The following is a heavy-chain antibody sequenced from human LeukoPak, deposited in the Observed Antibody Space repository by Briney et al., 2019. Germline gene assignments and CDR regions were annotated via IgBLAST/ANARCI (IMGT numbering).Heavy chain of an antibody. V-gene: IGHV3-74*01. D-gene: IGHD3-3*01. CDR2: INSDGSSS. Sequence: GGSLRLSCAASGYAFGNYWMHWVRQAPGKGLVWVSRINSDGSSSDYADSVKGRFTISRDNAKNTLYLQMNSLRAEDTAVYYCLRGSGYYGDFDYWGQGILVTVSS. J-gene: IGHJ4*02. CDR3: LRGSGYYGDFDY. CDR1: GYAFGNYW.